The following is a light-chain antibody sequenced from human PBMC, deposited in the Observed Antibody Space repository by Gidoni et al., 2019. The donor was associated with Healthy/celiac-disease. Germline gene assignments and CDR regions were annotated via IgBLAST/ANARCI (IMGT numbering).Light chain of an antibody. Sequence: AILMTQSPSSLSASTGDRVTITFRASQGIRSYLAWYQQKPGKAPKLLIYAASPLQSGVPSRFSGSGSGTDFTLTSSCRQYEEFATYYCQQYYSYPWTFGQGTKVEIK. CDR3: QQYYSYPWT. V-gene: IGKV1-8*01. J-gene: IGKJ1*01. CDR1: QGIRSY. CDR2: AAS.